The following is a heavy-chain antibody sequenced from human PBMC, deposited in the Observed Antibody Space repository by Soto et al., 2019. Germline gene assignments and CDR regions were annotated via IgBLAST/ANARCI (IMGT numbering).Heavy chain of an antibody. D-gene: IGHD3-3*01. CDR1: GFNFSNAW. V-gene: IGHV3-15*01. CDR3: TTTYYHFWSGYYSDY. Sequence: EVQVVESGGGLVKPGGSLRLSCAASGFNFSNAWMNWVRQAPGKGLEWAGRIKSKTDGGTTDYAAPVKGRFIISRDDSKNTLYLQVNSLKTEDTAVYYCTTTYYHFWSGYYSDYWGQGTLVTVSS. J-gene: IGHJ4*02. CDR2: IKSKTDGGTT.